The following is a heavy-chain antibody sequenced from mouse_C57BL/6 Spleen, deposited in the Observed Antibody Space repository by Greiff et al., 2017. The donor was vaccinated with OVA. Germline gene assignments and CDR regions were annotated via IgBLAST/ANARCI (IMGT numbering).Heavy chain of an antibody. V-gene: IGHV1-80*01. D-gene: IGHD2-5*01. CDR2: IYPGDGDT. J-gene: IGHJ4*01. Sequence: VKLMESGAELVKPGASVKISCKASGYAFSSYWMNWVKQRPGKGLEWIGQIYPGDGDTNYNGKFKGKATLTADKSSSTAYMQLSSLTSEDSAVYFCARNSNYVSYAMDYWGQGTSVTVSS. CDR1: GYAFSSYW. CDR3: ARNSNYVSYAMDY.